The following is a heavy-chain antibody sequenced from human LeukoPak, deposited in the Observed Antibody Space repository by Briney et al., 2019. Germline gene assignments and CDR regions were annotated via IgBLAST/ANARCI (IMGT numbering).Heavy chain of an antibody. D-gene: IGHD5-24*01. V-gene: IGHV3-7*04. CDR2: IKQDGSKK. Sequence: GGSLRLSCAVSGFNFRDHWMTWVRQAPGKGLEWVANIKQDGSKKSYVDSVKGRFTISRDNAKNSLYLQMNSLRAEDTAIYYCTRVGYIDGGIDYWGQGTLVTVSS. CDR1: GFNFRDHW. CDR3: TRVGYIDGGIDY. J-gene: IGHJ4*02.